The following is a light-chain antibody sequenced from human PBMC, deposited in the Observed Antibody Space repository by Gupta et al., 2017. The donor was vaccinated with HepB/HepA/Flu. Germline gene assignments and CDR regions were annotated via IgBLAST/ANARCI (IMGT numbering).Light chain of an antibody. J-gene: IGKJ1*01. CDR2: EVS. CDR3: RQVKHCPQT. V-gene: IGKV2-30*01. CDR1: QSLVYNDGNTY. Sequence: DVVLTQSPLSLPVTLGEPASISCRSSQSLVYNDGNTYLHWFQQRPGQSPRRLIYEVSNRDSGVPDRFSGSGSATHFTLKISRVEAEDVGVYYCRQVKHCPQTFGQGTKVEIK.